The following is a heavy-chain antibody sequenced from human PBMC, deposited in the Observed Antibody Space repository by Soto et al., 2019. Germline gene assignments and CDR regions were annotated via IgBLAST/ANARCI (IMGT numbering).Heavy chain of an antibody. V-gene: IGHV1-18*01. CDR1: GDTFTSNS. J-gene: IGHJ6*02. CDR3: TRAGRGHCSGFTCDSGLYGMDV. D-gene: IGHD2-15*01. CDR2: ISAYNGNT. Sequence: CKASGDTFTSNSMSWAQHANEQGLEWMGWISAYNGNTNYAQKLQGRVTMTTDTSTSTASMELRSLRSDDTAVYYCTRAGRGHCSGFTCDSGLYGMDVWGQGTTVTVS.